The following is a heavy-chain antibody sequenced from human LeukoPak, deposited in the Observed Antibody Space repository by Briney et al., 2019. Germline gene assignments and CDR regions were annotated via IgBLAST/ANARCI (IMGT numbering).Heavy chain of an antibody. V-gene: IGHV4-34*01. D-gene: IGHD2-2*01. J-gene: IGHJ6*02. CDR1: GGSFSGYY. Sequence: SETLSLTCAVYGGSFSGYYWSWIRQPPGKGLEWIGEINHSGSTNYNPSLKSRVTISVDTSKNQFSLKLSSVTAADTAVYYCARGSVVPAAMYYYGMDVWGQGTTATVSS. CDR2: INHSGST. CDR3: ARGSVVPAAMYYYGMDV.